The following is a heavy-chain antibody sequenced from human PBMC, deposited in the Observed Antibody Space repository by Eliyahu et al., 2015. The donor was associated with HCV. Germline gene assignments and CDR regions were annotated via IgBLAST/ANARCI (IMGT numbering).Heavy chain of an antibody. V-gene: IGHV3-53*01. CDR3: ARGGYDSSGSPLRDASDI. J-gene: IGHJ3*02. CDR1: GFIVSNNY. CDR2: IYSGGST. D-gene: IGHD3-22*01. Sequence: EVQLVESGGGLIQPGGSLRLSCTASGFIVSNNYMSWVRQAPGQGLEWVSVIYSGGSTFYADSVKGRFTLSRDTPKNTLYLQMNSLRAADTAVYYCARGGYDSSGSPLRDASDIWGQGTMVTVSS.